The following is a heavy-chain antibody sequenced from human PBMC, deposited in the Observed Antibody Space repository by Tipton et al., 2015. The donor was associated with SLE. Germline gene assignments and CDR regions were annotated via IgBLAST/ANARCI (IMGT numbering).Heavy chain of an antibody. CDR2: ISGSGTNT. CDR1: GFTFSNYA. D-gene: IGHD3-22*01. CDR3: ARGDYYDSGDYVDAFDI. V-gene: IGHV3-23*01. J-gene: IGHJ3*02. Sequence: SLRLSCAASGFTFSNYAMSWVRQAPGKGLEWVSSISGSGTNTYYAGSVKGRFTISRDNSKNTLYLQMYSLRADDTAVYYCARGDYYDSGDYVDAFDIWGQGTLVTVSS.